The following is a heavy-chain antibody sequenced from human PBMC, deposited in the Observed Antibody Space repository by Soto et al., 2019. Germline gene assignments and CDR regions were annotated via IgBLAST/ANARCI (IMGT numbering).Heavy chain of an antibody. D-gene: IGHD2-15*01. CDR3: ARDKAYCSGGSCYSLYYYYYGMDV. V-gene: IGHV4-30-4*01. CDR2: IYYSGST. Sequence: SETLSLTCTVSGGSISSGDYYWSWIRQPPGKGLEWIGYIYYSGSTYYNPSLKSRVTISVETSKNQFSLKLSSVTAADTAVYYCARDKAYCSGGSCYSLYYYYYGMDVWGQGTTVTVSS. J-gene: IGHJ6*02. CDR1: GGSISSGDYY.